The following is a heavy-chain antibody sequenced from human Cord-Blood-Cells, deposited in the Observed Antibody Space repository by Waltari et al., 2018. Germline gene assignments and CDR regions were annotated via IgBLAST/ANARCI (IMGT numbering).Heavy chain of an antibody. V-gene: IGHV4-30-4*01. CDR3: ARGQLTENWYFDL. Sequence: QVQLQESGPGLVKPSQTLSLTCTVSGGSISSGDYYWSWIRQPPGKGLAWIGYIYYSGSTYYNPSLKSRVTISVDTSKNQFSLKLSSVTAADTAVYYCARGQLTENWYFDLWGRGTLVTVSS. J-gene: IGHJ2*01. CDR2: IYYSGST. CDR1: GGSISSGDYY. D-gene: IGHD7-27*01.